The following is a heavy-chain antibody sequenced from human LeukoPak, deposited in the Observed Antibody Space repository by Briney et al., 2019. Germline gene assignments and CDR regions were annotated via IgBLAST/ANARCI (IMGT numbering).Heavy chain of an antibody. V-gene: IGHV4-34*01. D-gene: IGHD3-22*01. CDR3: AREAFSSGYYDDY. CDR1: GGSFSGYY. J-gene: IGHJ4*02. CDR2: ISHSGST. Sequence: SETLSLTCAVYGGSFSGYYWSWIRQPPGKGLEWIGEISHSGSTNYNPSLKSRVTISVDTSKNQFSLKLSSVTAADTAVYYCAREAFSSGYYDDYWGQGTLVTVSS.